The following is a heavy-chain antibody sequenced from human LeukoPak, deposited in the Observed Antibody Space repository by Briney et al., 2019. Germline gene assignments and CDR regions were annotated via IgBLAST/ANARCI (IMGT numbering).Heavy chain of an antibody. CDR1: GFTFSSYD. Sequence: GGSLRLSCAASGFTFSSYDMHWVRQATGKGLEWVSAIGTAGDTYYPGSVKGRFTISRENAKNSLYLQMNSLRAGDTAVYYCARGKGLSRLGELSSPLDYWGQGTLVTVSS. V-gene: IGHV3-13*01. CDR3: ARGKGLSRLGELSSPLDY. J-gene: IGHJ4*02. CDR2: IGTAGDT. D-gene: IGHD3-16*02.